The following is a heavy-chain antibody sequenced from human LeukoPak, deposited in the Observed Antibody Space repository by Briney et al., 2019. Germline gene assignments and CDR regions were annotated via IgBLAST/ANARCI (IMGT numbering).Heavy chain of an antibody. Sequence: PGGSLRLSCTVSGFTVSSNSMSLVRQAPGKGLEGVSFIYTTGHTHNSDSVKSRFTISRDSSKNTLYLQMNSLRAEDTAVYCCARVSSWGRYRYFDYWGQGTLVTVSS. D-gene: IGHD3-16*02. CDR1: GFTVSSNS. CDR2: IYTTGHT. CDR3: ARVSSWGRYRYFDY. J-gene: IGHJ4*02. V-gene: IGHV3-53*01.